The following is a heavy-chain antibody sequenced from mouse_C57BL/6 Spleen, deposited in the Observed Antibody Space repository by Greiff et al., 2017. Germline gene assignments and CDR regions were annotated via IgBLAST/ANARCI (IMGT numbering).Heavy chain of an antibody. Sequence: EVMLVESEGGLVQPGSSMKLSCTASGFTFSDYYMAWVRQVPEKGLEWVANINYDGSSTYYLDSLKSRFIISRDNAKNILYLLMSSLKSEDTATYYCAREDYYGSNSYYFDYWGQGTTLTVSS. J-gene: IGHJ2*01. CDR1: GFTFSDYY. V-gene: IGHV5-16*01. CDR3: AREDYYGSNSYYFDY. D-gene: IGHD1-1*01. CDR2: INYDGSST.